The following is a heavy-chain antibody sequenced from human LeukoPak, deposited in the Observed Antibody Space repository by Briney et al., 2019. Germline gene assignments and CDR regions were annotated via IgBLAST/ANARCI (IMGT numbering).Heavy chain of an antibody. CDR1: GGSINNDDYS. J-gene: IGHJ4*02. CDR2: VYYSGNT. V-gene: IGHV4-30-4*07. CDR3: ARSVMDSSDCYYFDY. Sequence: SQTLSLTCAVSGGSINNDDYSWSWIRQPPGKGLEWIGYVYYSGNTYYNPSLKSRVTISVDTSKNQFSLKLTSVTAADTAVYYCARSVMDSSDCYYFDYWGQGTLVTVSS. D-gene: IGHD3-22*01.